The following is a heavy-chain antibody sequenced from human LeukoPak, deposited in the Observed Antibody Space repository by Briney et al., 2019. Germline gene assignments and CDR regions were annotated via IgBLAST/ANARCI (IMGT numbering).Heavy chain of an antibody. Sequence: PSETLSLTCTVSGGSIGSYYWSWIRQPPGKGLEWIGYIYYSGSTNYNPSLKSRVTISVDTSKNQFSLKLSSVTAADTAVYYCAREGYDSTQRAFDIWGQGTMVTVSS. CDR3: AREGYDSTQRAFDI. J-gene: IGHJ3*02. V-gene: IGHV4-59*01. CDR1: GGSIGSYY. D-gene: IGHD3-22*01. CDR2: IYYSGST.